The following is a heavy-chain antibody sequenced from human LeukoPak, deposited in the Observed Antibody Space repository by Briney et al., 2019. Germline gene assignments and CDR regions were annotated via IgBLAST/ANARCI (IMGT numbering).Heavy chain of an antibody. Sequence: PSETLSLTCTVSGGSISSSSYYWGWIRQPPGKGLEWIGSIYYSGSTNYNPSLKSRVTISVDTSKNQFSLKLSSVTAADTAVYYCARLGVVIFRYYYMDVWGKGTTVTVSS. CDR3: ARLGVVIFRYYYMDV. J-gene: IGHJ6*03. CDR1: GGSISSSSYY. CDR2: IYYSGST. V-gene: IGHV4-39*07. D-gene: IGHD3-22*01.